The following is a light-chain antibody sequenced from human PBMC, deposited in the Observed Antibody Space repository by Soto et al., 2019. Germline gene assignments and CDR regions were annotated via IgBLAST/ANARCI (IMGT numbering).Light chain of an antibody. CDR2: GAS. CDR3: QHYGTSQGT. V-gene: IGKV3-20*01. J-gene: IGKJ5*01. Sequence: EIVLTQSPGALSLSPGTRATLSCRASQSVRNNYLAWYQQKPGQAPRLLIYGASSRATGIPDRFSGSGSGTDFTRTISRLEPEDFAVYYCQHYGTSQGTFGQGTRLEIK. CDR1: QSVRNNY.